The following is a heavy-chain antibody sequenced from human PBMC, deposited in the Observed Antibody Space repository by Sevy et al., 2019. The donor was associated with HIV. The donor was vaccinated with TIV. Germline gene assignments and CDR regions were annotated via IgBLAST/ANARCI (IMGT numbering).Heavy chain of an antibody. CDR3: SCGYTYGRDY. CDR1: GLTFSNYG. D-gene: IGHD5-18*01. Sequence: GGSLRLSCAASGLTFSNYGMHWVRHAPSKGLEWVALIWHDRSNTYYADSVEGRFTVSRDNSKNTVYLQMNSLRAEDTGTYYCSCGYTYGRDYWGQGTLVTVSS. J-gene: IGHJ4*02. CDR2: IWHDRSNT. V-gene: IGHV3-33*01.